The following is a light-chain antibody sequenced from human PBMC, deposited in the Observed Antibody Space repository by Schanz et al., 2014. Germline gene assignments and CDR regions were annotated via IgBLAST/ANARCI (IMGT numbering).Light chain of an antibody. J-gene: IGLJ2*01. CDR1: SSNIGSNT. CDR2: NNN. CDR3: SSYAGSNNPVV. V-gene: IGLV1-44*01. Sequence: QSVLTQAPSASGTPGQRVTISCSGSSSNIGSNTVNWYQQLPGTAPKLLIYNNNQRPSGVPDRFSGSKSGTSASLAISGLQSEDEADYYCSSYAGSNNPVVFGGGTKLTVL.